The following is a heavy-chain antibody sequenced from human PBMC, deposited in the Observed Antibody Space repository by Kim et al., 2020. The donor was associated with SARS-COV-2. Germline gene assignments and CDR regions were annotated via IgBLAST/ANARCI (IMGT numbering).Heavy chain of an antibody. Sequence: GGSLRLSCAASGFTFGSYSMSWVRQAPGKGPEWVSAISGSADVTNYADSVKGRLTISRDNSKNALYLQMTGLRADDTAVYYCAEGYCNSVSSFDYWGQGTLVTVSS. CDR1: GFTFGSYS. D-gene: IGHD3-10*01. J-gene: IGHJ4*02. CDR2: ISGSADVT. V-gene: IGHV3-23*01. CDR3: AEGYCNSVSSFDY.